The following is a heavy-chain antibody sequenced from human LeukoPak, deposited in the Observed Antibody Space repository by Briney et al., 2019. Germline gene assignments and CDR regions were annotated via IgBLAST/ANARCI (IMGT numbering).Heavy chain of an antibody. Sequence: GGSLRLSCAASGFTFSSYAMSWVRQAPGKGLEWVSGISGSGGSTYYADSVKGRFTISRDNSKNTLYLQMNSLRAGDTAVYYCARGWHHGMDVWGQGTTVTVSS. CDR3: ARGWHHGMDV. D-gene: IGHD2-15*01. J-gene: IGHJ6*02. V-gene: IGHV3-23*01. CDR2: ISGSGGST. CDR1: GFTFSSYA.